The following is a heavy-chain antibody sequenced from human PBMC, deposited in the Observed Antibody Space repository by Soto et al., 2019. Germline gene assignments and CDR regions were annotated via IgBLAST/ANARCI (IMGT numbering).Heavy chain of an antibody. Sequence: ASVPVSCKASCYTFTSYGSIWVRQAPRQGLEWMGWISAYNGNTNYAQKLQGRVTMTTDTSTSTAYMELRSLRSDDTAVYYCARGICYYYYMDVWGKGTTVTVSS. V-gene: IGHV1-18*01. J-gene: IGHJ6*03. CDR1: CYTFTSYG. CDR3: ARGICYYYYMDV. D-gene: IGHD3-3*01. CDR2: ISAYNGNT.